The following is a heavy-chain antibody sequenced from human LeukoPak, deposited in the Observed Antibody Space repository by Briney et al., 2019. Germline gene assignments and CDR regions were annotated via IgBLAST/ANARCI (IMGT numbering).Heavy chain of an antibody. J-gene: IGHJ6*03. V-gene: IGHV3-64*01. CDR3: ARDGEINCSGGSCYSYYYYYYMDV. D-gene: IGHD2-15*01. Sequence: GGSLRLSCAASGFTFSSYAMHWVRQAPGKGLEYVSAISSNGGSTYYANSVKGRFTISRDNSKNTLYLQMGSLRVEDMAVYYCARDGEINCSGGSCYSYYYYYYMDVWGKGTTVTVSS. CDR1: GFTFSSYA. CDR2: ISSNGGST.